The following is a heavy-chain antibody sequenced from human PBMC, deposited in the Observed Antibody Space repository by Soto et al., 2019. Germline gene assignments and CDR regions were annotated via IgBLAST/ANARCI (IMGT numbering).Heavy chain of an antibody. CDR1: GGTFRTTA. J-gene: IGHJ6*02. D-gene: IGHD3-9*01. CDR3: ARGGLVITDFYYGLDV. Sequence: QVHLVQSGAEVKKPGSSVKVSCKISGGTFRTTAISWVRQAPGQGLEWMGEITPVFGTPDYAQKFQGRITITADESTSTVYMDLSSLRSEDTAVYCCARGGLVITDFYYGLDVWGQGTTVTVSS. V-gene: IGHV1-69*01. CDR2: ITPVFGTP.